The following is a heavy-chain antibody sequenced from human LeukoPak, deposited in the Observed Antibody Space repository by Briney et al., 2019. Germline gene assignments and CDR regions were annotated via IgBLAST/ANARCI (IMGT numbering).Heavy chain of an antibody. Sequence: GASVKVSCKASGYTFTGYYMHWVRQAPGQGLEWMGWINPNSGGTNYAQKFQGRVTMTRDTSISTAYMELSRLRSDDTAVYYCARDRGYGSGSSDAFDIWGQGTMVTVSS. CDR2: INPNSGGT. D-gene: IGHD3-10*01. CDR1: GYTFTGYY. J-gene: IGHJ3*02. CDR3: ARDRGYGSGSSDAFDI. V-gene: IGHV1-2*02.